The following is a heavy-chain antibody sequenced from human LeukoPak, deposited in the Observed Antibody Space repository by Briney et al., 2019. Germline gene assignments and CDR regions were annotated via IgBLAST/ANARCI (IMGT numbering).Heavy chain of an antibody. D-gene: IGHD3-22*01. J-gene: IGHJ3*02. Sequence: ASVKVSCKASGYTFTSYAMNWVRQAPGQGLEWMGWINTNTGNPTYAQGFTGRFVFSLDTSVSTAYLQISSLKAEDNAVYYCARDTLSITMIVVEPDPPNDAFDIWGQGTMVTVSS. CDR1: GYTFTSYA. CDR3: ARDTLSITMIVVEPDPPNDAFDI. V-gene: IGHV7-4-1*02. CDR2: INTNTGNP.